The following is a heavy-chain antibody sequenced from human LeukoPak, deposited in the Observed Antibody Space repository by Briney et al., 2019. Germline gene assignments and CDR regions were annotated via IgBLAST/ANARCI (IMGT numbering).Heavy chain of an antibody. V-gene: IGHV4-39*07. CDR1: GGSISTSSYY. CDR2: INHSGST. CDR3: ARAKGPFDY. Sequence: PSETLSLTCNVSGGSISTSSYYWSWIRQPPGKGLEWIGEINHSGSTNYNPSLKSRVTISVDTSKNQFSLKLSSVTAADTAVYYCARAKGPFDYWGQGTLVTVSS. J-gene: IGHJ4*02.